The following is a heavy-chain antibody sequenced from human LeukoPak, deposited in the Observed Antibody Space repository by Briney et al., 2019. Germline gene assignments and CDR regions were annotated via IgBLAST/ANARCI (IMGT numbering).Heavy chain of an antibody. D-gene: IGHD6-13*01. Sequence: PXKGLVWVSRINSDGSSTSYADSVKGRFTISRDNAKNTLYLQMNSLRAEDTAVYYCARDLVFDYWGQGTLVTVSS. J-gene: IGHJ4*02. V-gene: IGHV3-74*01. CDR2: INSDGSST. CDR3: ARDLVFDY.